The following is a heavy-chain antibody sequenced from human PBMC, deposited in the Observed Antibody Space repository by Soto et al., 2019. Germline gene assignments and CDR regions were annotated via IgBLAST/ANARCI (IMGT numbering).Heavy chain of an antibody. Sequence: GGSLRLSCAASGFTFSSYAMHWVRQAPGNGLEWVAVISYDGSNKYYADSVKGRFTISRDNSKNTLYLQMNSLRAEDTAVYYCASQDNQEVRGVYFDYWGQGTLVTVSS. CDR3: ASQDNQEVRGVYFDY. V-gene: IGHV3-30-3*01. CDR1: GFTFSSYA. CDR2: ISYDGSNK. D-gene: IGHD3-10*01. J-gene: IGHJ4*02.